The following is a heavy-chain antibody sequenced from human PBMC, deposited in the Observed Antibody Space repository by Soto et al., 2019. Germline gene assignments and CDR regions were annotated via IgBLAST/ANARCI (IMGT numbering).Heavy chain of an antibody. Sequence: EVQLVESGGGLVQPGGSLRLSCAASGFTFSSYEMNWVRQAPGKGLEWVSYISSSGSRIFCAGSVKGRFTISRDNAKNLLYLQMNSLRAEDTAVYYCARVGCSSTSCYSIDYWGQGTLVTASS. V-gene: IGHV3-48*03. D-gene: IGHD2-2*01. J-gene: IGHJ4*02. CDR2: ISSSGSRI. CDR1: GFTFSSYE. CDR3: ARVGCSSTSCYSIDY.